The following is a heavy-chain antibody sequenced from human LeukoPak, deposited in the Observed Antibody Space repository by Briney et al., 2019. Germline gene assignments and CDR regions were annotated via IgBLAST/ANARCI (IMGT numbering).Heavy chain of an antibody. J-gene: IGHJ4*02. D-gene: IGHD3-22*01. V-gene: IGHV1-18*01. CDR1: GYTFTSYG. CDR3: ARDGHRRYYYESSDYRFDY. Sequence: ASVKVSCKASGYTFTSYGLSWVRQAPGQGLEWMGWLSGYNGNANYAQKFQGRVTMTTDTSTSTAYMELRSLRSDDTAVYYCARDGHRRYYYESSDYRFDYWGQGTLVTVSS. CDR2: LSGYNGNA.